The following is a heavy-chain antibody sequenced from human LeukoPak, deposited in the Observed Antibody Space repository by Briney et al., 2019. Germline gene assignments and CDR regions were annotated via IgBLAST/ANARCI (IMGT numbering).Heavy chain of an antibody. Sequence: GESLRLSCVASGFTLRSYWMHWVRQVPGKGLVWVSRITNAGTSTNYADSVKGRFTISRDNAKNTLYLQMSSLRAEDTAVYFCARAYGMDVWGQGTTVTVS. CDR1: GFTLRSYW. J-gene: IGHJ6*02. V-gene: IGHV3-74*01. CDR2: ITNAGTST. CDR3: ARAYGMDV.